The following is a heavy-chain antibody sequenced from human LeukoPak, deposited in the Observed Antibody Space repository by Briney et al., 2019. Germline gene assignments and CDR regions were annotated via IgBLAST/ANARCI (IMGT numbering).Heavy chain of an antibody. D-gene: IGHD6-6*01. J-gene: IGHJ6*02. CDR2: INHSGST. CDR1: GGSFSGYY. V-gene: IGHV4-34*01. Sequence: SETLSLTCAVYGGSFSGYYWSWIRQPPGKGLEWIGEINHSGSTNYNPSLKSRVTISVDTSKNQFSLKLSSVTAADTAVYYCARGNRSQEYSSPPSVPRYYYYGMDVWGQGTTVTVSS. CDR3: ARGNRSQEYSSPPSVPRYYYYGMDV.